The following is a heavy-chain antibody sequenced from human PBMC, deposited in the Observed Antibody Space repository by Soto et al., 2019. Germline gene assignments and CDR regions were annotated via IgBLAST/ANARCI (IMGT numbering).Heavy chain of an antibody. D-gene: IGHD3-9*01. CDR3: ASDHDILADHDAFDI. Sequence: GGSLRLSCAASGFTVSSNGMSWVRQAPGKGLEWVSVIYSGGSTYYADSVKGRFTISRDNSKNTLYLQMNSLRAEDTAVYYGASDHDILADHDAFDIWGQGRMVTV. J-gene: IGHJ3*02. CDR2: IYSGGST. CDR1: GFTVSSNG. V-gene: IGHV3-66*01.